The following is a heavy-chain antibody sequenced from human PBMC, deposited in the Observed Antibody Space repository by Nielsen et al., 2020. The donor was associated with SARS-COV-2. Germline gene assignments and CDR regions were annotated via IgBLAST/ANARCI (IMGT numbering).Heavy chain of an antibody. Sequence: VRQAPGKGLEWVAAISFDGSDKYYADSMKGRITVSRDNSKNTLYLQMNSLKTEDTAVYYCTTFGYYDFWSGYYTTFGYYYYYGMDVWGQGTTVTVSS. CDR2: ISFDGSDK. J-gene: IGHJ6*02. CDR3: TTFGYYDFWSGYYTTFGYYYYYGMDV. D-gene: IGHD3-3*01. V-gene: IGHV3-33*05.